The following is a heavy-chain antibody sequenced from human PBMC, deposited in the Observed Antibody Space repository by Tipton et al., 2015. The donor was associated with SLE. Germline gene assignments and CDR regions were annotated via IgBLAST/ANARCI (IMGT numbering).Heavy chain of an antibody. CDR3: AGRGDLVVVTAYLDY. D-gene: IGHD2-21*02. CDR1: GDSISGHY. Sequence: TLSLTCTVSGDSISGHYRSWIRQPPGKGLEWIGSIYHSGSTYYNPSLKSRVTISVDTSKNQFSLKLSSVTAADTAVYYCAGRGDLVVVTAYLDYWGQGTLVTVSS. V-gene: IGHV4-38-2*02. CDR2: IYHSGST. J-gene: IGHJ4*02.